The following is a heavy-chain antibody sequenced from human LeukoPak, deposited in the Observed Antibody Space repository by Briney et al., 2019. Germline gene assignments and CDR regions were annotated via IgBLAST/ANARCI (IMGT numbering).Heavy chain of an antibody. J-gene: IGHJ3*02. CDR3: ATSADPYYDSSGYYYGGNAFDI. D-gene: IGHD3-22*01. CDR2: IYPGDSDT. Sequence: GESLQISCKGSGYNFTSYWIGWVRPLPGKGLEWMGIIYPGDSDTRYSPSFQGQVTISADKSTSTAYLQWSSLKASDTAMYYCATSADPYYDSSGYYYGGNAFDIWGQGTMVTVSS. CDR1: GYNFTSYW. V-gene: IGHV5-51*01.